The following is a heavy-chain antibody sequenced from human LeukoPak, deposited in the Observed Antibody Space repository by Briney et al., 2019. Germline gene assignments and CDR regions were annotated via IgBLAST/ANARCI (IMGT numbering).Heavy chain of an antibody. V-gene: IGHV4-34*01. Sequence: PSETLSLTCAVYGGSFNDYYWSWIRQPPGKGLEWIGEINHSGNTNYYPSLKSRVTISVDTSKNQFSLKLSSMTAADTAVYYCARGYSSRSSYLAYWGQGTLVTVSS. CDR2: INHSGNT. CDR3: ARGYSSRSSYLAY. D-gene: IGHD6-13*01. J-gene: IGHJ4*02. CDR1: GGSFNDYY.